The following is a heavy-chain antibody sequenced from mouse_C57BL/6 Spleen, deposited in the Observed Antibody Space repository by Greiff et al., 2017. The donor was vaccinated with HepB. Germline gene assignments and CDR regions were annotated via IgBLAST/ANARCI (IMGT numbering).Heavy chain of an antibody. D-gene: IGHD4-1*01. CDR2: ISYSGST. CDR1: GYSITSGYD. Sequence: VQLQQSGPGMVKPSQSLSLTCTVTGYSITSGYDWHWIRHFPGNKLEWMGYISYSGSTNYNPSLKSRISITHDTSKNHFFLKLNSVTTEDTATYYCARAKLGDFDYWGQGTTLTVSS. CDR3: ARAKLGDFDY. J-gene: IGHJ2*01. V-gene: IGHV3-1*01.